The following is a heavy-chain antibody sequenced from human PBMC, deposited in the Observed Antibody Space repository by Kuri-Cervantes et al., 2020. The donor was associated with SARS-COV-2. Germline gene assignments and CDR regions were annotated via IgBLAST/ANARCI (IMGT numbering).Heavy chain of an antibody. D-gene: IGHD3-9*01. CDR1: GGSFSGYY. CDR3: ARGRRYSLPGGLDY. J-gene: IGHJ4*02. CDR2: INHSGST. Sequence: SETLSLTFAVYGGSFSGYYWSWIRQPPGKGLGWIGEINHSGSTNYNPSLKSRVTISVDTSKNQFALKLSSVTAADTAVYYCARGRRYSLPGGLDYWGQGTLVTVSS. V-gene: IGHV4-34*01.